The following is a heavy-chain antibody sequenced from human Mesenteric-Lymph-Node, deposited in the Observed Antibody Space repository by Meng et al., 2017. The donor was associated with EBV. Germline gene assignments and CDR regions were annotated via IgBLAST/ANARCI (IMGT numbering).Heavy chain of an antibody. V-gene: IGHV1-18*01. J-gene: IGHJ4*02. D-gene: IGHD1-1*01. CDR3: ARVDWNDSRGLDY. CDR2: NNPRHGTT. Sequence: QEYLQPAGALVKTPGALFKNSRDSSGYSFSSYGIGMLRQAPEEVLEWVGRNNPRHGTTNYAQRCQGRVTMTTDTSTSTAYMELRSLASDATAVYSCARVDWNDSRGLDYWGQGTLVTVSS. CDR1: GYSFSSYG.